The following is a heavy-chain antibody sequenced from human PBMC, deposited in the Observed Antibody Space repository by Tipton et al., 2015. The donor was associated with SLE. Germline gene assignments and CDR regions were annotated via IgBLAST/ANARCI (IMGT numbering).Heavy chain of an antibody. Sequence: QLVQSGAEVKKPGESLKISCKGSRYSFTNYWIGWVRQMPGKGLEWMGRIDPSDSYTNYSPSFQGHVTISADKSISTAYLQWSSLKASDTAMYYCASELGREAHAFDIWGQGTMVTVSS. V-gene: IGHV5-10-1*01. D-gene: IGHD7-27*01. CDR3: ASELGREAHAFDI. CDR1: RYSFTNYW. CDR2: IDPSDSYT. J-gene: IGHJ3*02.